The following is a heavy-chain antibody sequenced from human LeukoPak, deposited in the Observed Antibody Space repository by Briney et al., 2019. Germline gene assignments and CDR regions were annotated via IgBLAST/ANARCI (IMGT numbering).Heavy chain of an antibody. CDR1: GDSVSSNSAA. CDR2: TYYRSKWYN. Sequence: SQTLSLTCAISGDSVSSNSAAWNWIRQSPSRGLEWLGRTYYRSKWYNDYAVSVKSRITTNPDTSKNQFSLQLNSVTPEDTAVYYCARGAGITGTTPLPYYYYYMDVWGKGTTVTVSS. J-gene: IGHJ6*03. D-gene: IGHD1-7*01. CDR3: ARGAGITGTTPLPYYYYYMDV. V-gene: IGHV6-1*01.